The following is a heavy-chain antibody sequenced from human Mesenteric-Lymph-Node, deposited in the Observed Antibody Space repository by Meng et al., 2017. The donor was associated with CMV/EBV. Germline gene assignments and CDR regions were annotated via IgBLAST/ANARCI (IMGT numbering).Heavy chain of an antibody. CDR2: FRYDGINK. J-gene: IGHJ6*02. CDR3: ATVAAAGLYYYYGMDV. D-gene: IGHD6-13*01. V-gene: IGHV3-30*02. CDR1: GFTFSSYG. Sequence: GESLKISCAASGFTFSSYGMHWVRQAPGKGLEWVAFFRYDGINKQYPPSVEGRFTISKDNSKNTLYLQMNSPRAEDTAVYYCATVAAAGLYYYYGMDVWGQGTTVTVSS.